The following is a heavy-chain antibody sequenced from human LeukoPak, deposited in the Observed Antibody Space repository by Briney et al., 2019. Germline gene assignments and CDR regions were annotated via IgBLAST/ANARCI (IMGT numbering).Heavy chain of an antibody. V-gene: IGHV3-48*01. CDR2: ISSTSSTI. CDR3: ARNQEIDYYDSSGFYWGVEY. CDR1: GFTFANYN. D-gene: IGHD3-22*01. Sequence: GGSLRLSCAASGFTFANYNFNWVRQAPGKGLEWVSYISSTSSTIYYADSMKGRFTISRDNAKNSLYLQMDSLRVEDTAVYYCARNQEIDYYDSSGFYWGVEYWGQGTLVTVSS. J-gene: IGHJ4*02.